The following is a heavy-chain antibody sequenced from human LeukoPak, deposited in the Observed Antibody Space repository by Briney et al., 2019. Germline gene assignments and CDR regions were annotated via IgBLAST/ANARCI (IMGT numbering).Heavy chain of an antibody. CDR2: IYPGDFDA. V-gene: IGHV5-51*01. CDR1: GYRFTSYW. Sequence: GEPLKIPCKGSGYRFTSYWIGWVRQRPGKGLEGMAIIYPGDFDARYSPSFQGHVTISVDNSISTAYLQWSSLKASDTAMYFFVRQEFEHSSLPNWFDPWGQGTLVIVSS. CDR3: VRQEFEHSSLPNWFDP. J-gene: IGHJ5*02. D-gene: IGHD6-6*01.